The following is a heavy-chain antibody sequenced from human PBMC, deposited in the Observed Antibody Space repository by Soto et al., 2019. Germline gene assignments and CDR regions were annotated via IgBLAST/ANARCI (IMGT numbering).Heavy chain of an antibody. Sequence: AASVKVSCKASGYTFTSYYMHWVRQAPGQGLEWMGIINPSGGSTSYAQKFQGRVTMTRDTSTSTVYMELSSLRSEDTAVYYCARDVVATVHGSWFDPWGQGTLVTVSS. J-gene: IGHJ5*02. CDR2: INPSGGST. D-gene: IGHD2-21*01. V-gene: IGHV1-46*01. CDR1: GYTFTSYY. CDR3: ARDVVATVHGSWFDP.